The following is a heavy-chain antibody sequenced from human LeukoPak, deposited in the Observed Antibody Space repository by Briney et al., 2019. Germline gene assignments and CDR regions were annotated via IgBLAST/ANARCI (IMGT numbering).Heavy chain of an antibody. V-gene: IGHV3-66*02. D-gene: IGHD5-12*01. CDR2: IYTADGT. CDR3: ARHGAYEENYFDF. CDR1: GFIANNNF. J-gene: IGHJ4*02. Sequence: GGSLRLSCAASGFIANNNFMSWVRQAPGKELEWVAVIYTADGTHYADSVKGRFTISRDSSRNTLYLQMNSLRGEDTAVYYCARHGAYEENYFDFWGQGTQVTVSS.